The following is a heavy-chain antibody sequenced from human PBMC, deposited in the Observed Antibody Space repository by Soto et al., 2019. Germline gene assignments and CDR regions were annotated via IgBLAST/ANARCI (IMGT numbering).Heavy chain of an antibody. D-gene: IGHD1-26*01. CDR3: ARVSGRYYYGVDV. J-gene: IGHJ6*02. V-gene: IGHV4-4*02. CDR2: IYHTGST. CDR1: GRSNSRSNW. Sequence: QVQLQQSGPGLVKPSGTLSLTCAVSGRSNSRSNWWRWVRHPPGKGLEGIGEIYHTGSTNYKPSLKSRVTISVDKSKTQVSLELSSLTAADTAVYYCARVSGRYYYGVDVWGQATTGTVSS.